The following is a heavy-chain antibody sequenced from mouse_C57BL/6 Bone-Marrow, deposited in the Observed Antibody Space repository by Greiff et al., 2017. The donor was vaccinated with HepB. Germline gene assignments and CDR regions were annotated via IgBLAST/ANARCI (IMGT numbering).Heavy chain of an antibody. J-gene: IGHJ2*01. CDR3: ARGELRGRPLDY. V-gene: IGHV1-69*01. D-gene: IGHD3-2*02. CDR1: GYTFTSYW. Sequence: QVQLQQPGAELVMPGASVKLSCKASGYTFTSYWMHWVKQRPGQGLEWIGEIDPSDSYTNYNQKFKGKSTLTVDKSSSTAYMQLSSLTSEDSAVYYCARGELRGRPLDYWGQGTTLTVSS. CDR2: IDPSDSYT.